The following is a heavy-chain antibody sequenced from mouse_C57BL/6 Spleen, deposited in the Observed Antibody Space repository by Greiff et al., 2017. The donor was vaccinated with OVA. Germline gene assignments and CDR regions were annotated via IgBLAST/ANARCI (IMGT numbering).Heavy chain of an antibody. CDR3: ARDRGDYYGSSPLWYIDV. CDR2: ISYGGGT. J-gene: IGHJ1*03. Sequence: DVQLQESGPGLVKPSQSLPLSCSVSGYSFTSGYYWYWIRQSPGNLREWMGYISYGGGTNYNPSFKNRISITRDKSTNQFFLKLNAVTTEDTATYYFARDRGDYYGSSPLWYIDVWGTGTTVTVSS. CDR1: GYSFTSGYY. D-gene: IGHD1-1*01. V-gene: IGHV3-6*01.